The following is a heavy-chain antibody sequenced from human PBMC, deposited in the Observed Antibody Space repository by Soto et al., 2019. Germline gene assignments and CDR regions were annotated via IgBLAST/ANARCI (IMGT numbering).Heavy chain of an antibody. CDR2: ISSSSSYI. CDR3: ARDPRLVPAAIPGSWFDP. V-gene: IGHV3-21*01. J-gene: IGHJ5*02. Sequence: GGSLRLSCAASGFTFSSYSMNWVRQAPGKGLEWVSSISSSSSYIYYADSVKGRFTISRDNAKNSLYLQMNSLRAEDTAVYYCARDPRLVPAAIPGSWFDPWGQGTLVTVSS. D-gene: IGHD2-2*01. CDR1: GFTFSSYS.